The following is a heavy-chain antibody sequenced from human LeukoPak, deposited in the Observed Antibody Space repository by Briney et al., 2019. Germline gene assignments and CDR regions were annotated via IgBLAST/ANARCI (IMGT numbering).Heavy chain of an antibody. D-gene: IGHD4-17*01. CDR2: INSDGSTT. CDR3: ARSTTHPSYNYMDV. J-gene: IGHJ6*03. Sequence: GGSLRLSCVASGFTFSSYWMHWVRQAPGEGLVWVSRINSDGSTTTYADSVKGRFTISRDNAKNTLYLQMNSLRVEDTAVYYCARSTTHPSYNYMDVWGKGTTVTLSS. V-gene: IGHV3-74*01. CDR1: GFTFSSYW.